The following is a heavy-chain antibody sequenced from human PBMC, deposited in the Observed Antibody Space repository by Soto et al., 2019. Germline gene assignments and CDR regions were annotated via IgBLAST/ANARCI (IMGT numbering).Heavy chain of an antibody. CDR1: GFTVSTYG. D-gene: IGHD2-21*01. Sequence: QVQLVESGGGVVQPGRSLRRSCAVSGFTVSTYGMHWVRQAPGKGLEWVAVISRDGGTKYYADSVKGRFTISRDNSRNTLFLEMNSLRGDDMAVYYCAGEVASGYWGQRTLVTVSS. V-gene: IGHV3-30*03. CDR2: ISRDGGTK. CDR3: AGEVASGY. J-gene: IGHJ4*02.